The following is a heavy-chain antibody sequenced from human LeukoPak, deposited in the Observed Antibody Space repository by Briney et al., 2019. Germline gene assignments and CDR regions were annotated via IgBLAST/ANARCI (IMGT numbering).Heavy chain of an antibody. V-gene: IGHV4-31*03. D-gene: IGHD6-6*01. Sequence: SETLSLTCTVAGGSISSGAYWWTWIRQDPVKGLEWIGYIYYSGSTYYNPSLRSRVNISVDTSKNQFSLQLSSVTAADTAVYYCARGHSTSSSYFCNGMDVWGQGTTVTVSS. CDR1: GGSISSGAYW. CDR2: IYYSGST. J-gene: IGHJ6*02. CDR3: ARGHSTSSSYFCNGMDV.